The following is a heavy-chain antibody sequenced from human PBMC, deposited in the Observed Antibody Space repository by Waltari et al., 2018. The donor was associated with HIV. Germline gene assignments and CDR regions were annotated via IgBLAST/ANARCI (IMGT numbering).Heavy chain of an antibody. D-gene: IGHD4-17*01. CDR1: GFTFNRYA. J-gene: IGHJ3*02. V-gene: IGHV3-23*01. Sequence: EVQLLGSGGGLGQPGGSLRVSCAASGFTFNRYAMHWVRQAPGKGLEGVSGISGSDGGTDYADSVKGRFTISRDNVKNTLYLQINSLRADDTAIYYCAKRHYGGNSAHELSAFDIWGQGTMVIVSS. CDR3: AKRHYGGNSAHELSAFDI. CDR2: ISGSDGGT.